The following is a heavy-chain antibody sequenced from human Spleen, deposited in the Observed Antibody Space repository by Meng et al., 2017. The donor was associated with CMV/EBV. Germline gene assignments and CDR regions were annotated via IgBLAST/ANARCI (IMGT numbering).Heavy chain of an antibody. Sequence: SLKISCAASGFTFSSYAMSWVRQAPGKGLEWVSGITWDSDSIGYADSVKGRFTISRENAKNSLFLQMNSLRTEDTALYYCAKDSGQHLGTFFDSWGQGTLVTVSS. CDR1: GFTFSSYA. CDR3: AKDSGQHLGTFFDS. J-gene: IGHJ4*02. D-gene: IGHD6-13*01. V-gene: IGHV3-9*01. CDR2: ITWDSDSI.